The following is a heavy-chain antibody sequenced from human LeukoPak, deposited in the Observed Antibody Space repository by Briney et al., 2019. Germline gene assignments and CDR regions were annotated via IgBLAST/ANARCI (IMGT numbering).Heavy chain of an antibody. Sequence: PGGSLRLSCAASGFTFSSSAMSWVRQAPGKGLEWVSAISNNGGYTYYADSVQGRFTISRDNSKNTLYLQMNSLRAEDTAVYYCAKTYYFGRNYYDSSGYYFGYWGQGTLVTVSS. CDR2: ISNNGGYT. V-gene: IGHV3-23*01. J-gene: IGHJ4*02. CDR3: AKTYYFGRNYYDSSGYYFGY. D-gene: IGHD3-22*01. CDR1: GFTFSSSA.